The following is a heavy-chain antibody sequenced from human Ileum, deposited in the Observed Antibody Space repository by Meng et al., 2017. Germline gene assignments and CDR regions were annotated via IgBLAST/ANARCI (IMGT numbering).Heavy chain of an antibody. CDR2: VYFTGYT. CDR1: GDSVSSGSYY. V-gene: IGHV4-39*01. J-gene: IGHJ4*02. Sequence: QLQLQESGPGLVKPSETLSLTCTVAGDSVSSGSYYWVWIRQPPGKALEGIGAVYFTGYTYYGPSLTGRGTISVDTSRNQFSLKLNSVTAADTALYFCARHGHFTPDKYYFDYWGQGTLVTVSS. D-gene: IGHD3-3*02. CDR3: ARHGHFTPDKYYFDY.